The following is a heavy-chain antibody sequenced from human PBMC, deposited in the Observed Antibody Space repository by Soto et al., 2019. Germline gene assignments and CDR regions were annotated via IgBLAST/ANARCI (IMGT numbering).Heavy chain of an antibody. D-gene: IGHD3-3*02. CDR3: ASIIFGSKD. J-gene: IGHJ4*02. CDR1: GFIFSDYS. CDR2: ITPSSSAI. Sequence: GGSLRLSCAASGFIFSDYSMNWVRQVPGKGLEWIAYITPSSSAIHYADSVRGRFTISRDNVKNSLYLQMNSLRDEDTAVYYCASIIFGSKDWGQGTLVTVSS. V-gene: IGHV3-48*02.